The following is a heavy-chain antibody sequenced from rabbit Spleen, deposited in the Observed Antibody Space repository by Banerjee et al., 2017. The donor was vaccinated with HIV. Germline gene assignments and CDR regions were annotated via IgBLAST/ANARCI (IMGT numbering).Heavy chain of an antibody. D-gene: IGHD8-1*01. Sequence: QEQLVESGGGLVKPEGSLKLSCTASGFSFNSGYDMCWVRQAPGKGLEWVACAYAGSSGSTYSATWAKGRFTISKTSSTTVTLQMTSLTAADTATYFCARDAGTSFSTYGMDLWGQGTLVTVS. J-gene: IGHJ6*01. CDR2: AYAGSSGST. V-gene: IGHV1S45*01. CDR3: ARDAGTSFSTYGMDL. CDR1: GFSFNSGYD.